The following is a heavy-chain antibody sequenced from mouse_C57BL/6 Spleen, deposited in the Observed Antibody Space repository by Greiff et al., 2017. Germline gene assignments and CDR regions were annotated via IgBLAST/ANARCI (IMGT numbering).Heavy chain of an antibody. CDR3: ARGYYYGSSYVRYFDY. V-gene: IGHV14-3*01. CDR2: IDPANGNT. CDR1: GFNFKNTY. J-gene: IGHJ2*01. D-gene: IGHD1-1*01. Sequence: VQLQQSVAELVRPGASVKLSCTASGFNFKNTYMHWVKQRPEQGLEWIGRIDPANGNTKYAPKFQGKATITADTSSNTAYLQLSNLTSEDTAIYYCARGYYYGSSYVRYFDYWGQGTTLTVSS.